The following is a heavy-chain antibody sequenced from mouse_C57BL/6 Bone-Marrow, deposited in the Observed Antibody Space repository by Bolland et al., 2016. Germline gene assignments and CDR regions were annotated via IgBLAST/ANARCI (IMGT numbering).Heavy chain of an antibody. J-gene: IGHJ3*01. V-gene: IGHV10-3*01. CDR3: VRLPGDYGSSYDY. Sequence: YATYYADSVKDRFTISRDDSQSMLYLQMNNLKTEDTAMYYCVRLPGDYGSSYDYWGQGTLV. CDR2: YAT. D-gene: IGHD1-1*01.